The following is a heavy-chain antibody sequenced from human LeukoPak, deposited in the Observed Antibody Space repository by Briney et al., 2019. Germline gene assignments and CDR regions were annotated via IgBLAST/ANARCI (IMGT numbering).Heavy chain of an antibody. J-gene: IGHJ4*02. CDR2: ISAYNGNT. D-gene: IGHD6-13*01. CDR3: ARVGPSSSWYEPSDY. V-gene: IGHV1-18*01. Sequence: GASVKVSCKASGGTFSSYAISWVRQAPGQGLEWMGWISAYNGNTNYAQKLQGRVTMTTDTSTSTAYMELRSLRSEDTAVYYCARVGPSSSWYEPSDYWGQGTLVTVSS. CDR1: GGTFSSYA.